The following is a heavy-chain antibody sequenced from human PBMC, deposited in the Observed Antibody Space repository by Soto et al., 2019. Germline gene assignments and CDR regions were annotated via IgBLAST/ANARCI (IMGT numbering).Heavy chain of an antibody. Sequence: ASVKVSCKASEYSFTDYYIHWVRQDPGHGLEWMGWINPNTGGTNYAQRFQGRVTMTRDTSISTVYMELGSLRSDDTAVYYCTRVSGGSYLIHFDYWGQGTTVTVSS. D-gene: IGHD1-26*01. CDR3: TRVSGGSYLIHFDY. CDR1: EYSFTDYY. V-gene: IGHV1-2*02. CDR2: INPNTGGT. J-gene: IGHJ4*02.